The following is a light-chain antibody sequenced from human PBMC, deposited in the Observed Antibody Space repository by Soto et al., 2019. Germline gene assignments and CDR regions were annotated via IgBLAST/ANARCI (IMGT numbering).Light chain of an antibody. CDR3: SSYTSSSIDYV. J-gene: IGLJ1*01. CDR1: SSDVGGYNY. V-gene: IGLV2-14*01. Sequence: QSALTQPASVSGSPGQSITISCTGTSSDVGGYNYVSWYQQHPGKAPKLMIYEVSNRPSGVSNRFSGSKSVNTASLTISGLQAEDEADYYCSSYTSSSIDYVFGTGTNLTVL. CDR2: EVS.